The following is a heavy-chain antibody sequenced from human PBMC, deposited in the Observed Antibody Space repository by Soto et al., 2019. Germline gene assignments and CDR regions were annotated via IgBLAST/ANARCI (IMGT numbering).Heavy chain of an antibody. CDR3: AREGRGKKAGDNGLVSLGY. V-gene: IGHV1-69*06. CDR2: IIPIFNST. J-gene: IGHJ4*02. D-gene: IGHD2-8*01. CDR1: GSRFSNYV. Sequence: QVQLVQSGAEVKTPGSSLKVSCKVSGSRFSNYVISWVLQAPGHGLEWLGRIIPIFNSTKYAQNFQGRVTITADKSTSKASLEVSSLRYDDTAVYYGAREGRGKKAGDNGLVSLGYWGQGTLVTVSS.